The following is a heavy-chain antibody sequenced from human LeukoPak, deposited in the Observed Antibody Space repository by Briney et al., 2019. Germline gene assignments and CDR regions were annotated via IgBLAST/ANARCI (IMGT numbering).Heavy chain of an antibody. CDR3: ARGISSILPSWGYLNWFDP. V-gene: IGHV4-4*07. Sequence: SETLSLTCTVSGGSISSYYWSWLRQPAGKGLEWIGRIYTSGSTNYNPSLKSRVTISVDTSKNQFSLKLSSVTAADTAAYYCARGISSILPSWGYLNWFDPWGQGTLVTVSS. CDR2: IYTSGST. CDR1: GGSISSYY. J-gene: IGHJ5*02. D-gene: IGHD3-16*01.